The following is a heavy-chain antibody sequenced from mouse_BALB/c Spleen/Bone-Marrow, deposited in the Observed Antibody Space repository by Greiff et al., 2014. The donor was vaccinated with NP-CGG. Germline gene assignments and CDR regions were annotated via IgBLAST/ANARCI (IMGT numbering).Heavy chain of an antibody. J-gene: IGHJ4*01. V-gene: IGHV5-9-3*01. CDR1: GFTFSSYA. CDR3: ARPPYYGHAMDY. D-gene: IGHD2-10*01. Sequence: EVQLVESGGDLVKPGGSLKLSCAASGFTFSSYAMSRVRQTPEKRLEWVATISSGGSYTYYLNSVKGRFTISRDNAKNTLYLQMSSLSSEDTAMYYCARPPYYGHAMDYWGQGTSVTVSS. CDR2: ISSGGSYT.